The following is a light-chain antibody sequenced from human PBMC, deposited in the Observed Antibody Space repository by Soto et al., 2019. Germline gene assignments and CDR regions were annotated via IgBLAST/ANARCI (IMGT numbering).Light chain of an antibody. Sequence: EIVMTQSQATLSVSPGERATLSCRARQSVSSNLAWYQQKPGQAPRLLIYGASTRATGIPARFSGSGSGTEFTLTISSLQSEDVAVYYCQQYNNGWTFGQGTKVEIK. CDR1: QSVSSN. J-gene: IGKJ1*01. CDR2: GAS. V-gene: IGKV3-15*01. CDR3: QQYNNGWT.